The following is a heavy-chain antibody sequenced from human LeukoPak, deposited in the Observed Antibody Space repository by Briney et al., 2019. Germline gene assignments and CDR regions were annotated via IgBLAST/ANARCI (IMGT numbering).Heavy chain of an antibody. CDR2: IYYSGST. Sequence: SETLSLTCSVSGGSISSYYWSWIRQPPGKGLEWIGYIYYSGSTNYNPSLKSRVTISVDTSKNQFSLKLSSVTAADTAVYYCARGRVSSSTWYSTYYYFFYMDFWGKGTTVTVSS. V-gene: IGHV4-59*01. CDR1: GGSISSYY. CDR3: ARGRVSSSTWYSTYYYFFYMDF. D-gene: IGHD4-11*01. J-gene: IGHJ6*03.